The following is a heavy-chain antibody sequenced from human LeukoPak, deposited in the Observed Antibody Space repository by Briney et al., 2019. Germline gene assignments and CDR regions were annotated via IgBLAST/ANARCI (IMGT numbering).Heavy chain of an antibody. CDR2: ISAYNGNT. CDR1: GYTFTSYG. Sequence: ASVNVSCKASGYTFTSYGISWVRQAPGQGLEWIGWISAYNGNTNYAQKLQGSVTMTTDTSTSTAYMELRSLRSDDTAVYYCARDTRVYYYDSSGSDDYWGQGTLVTVSS. D-gene: IGHD3-22*01. CDR3: ARDTRVYYYDSSGSDDY. J-gene: IGHJ4*02. V-gene: IGHV1-18*01.